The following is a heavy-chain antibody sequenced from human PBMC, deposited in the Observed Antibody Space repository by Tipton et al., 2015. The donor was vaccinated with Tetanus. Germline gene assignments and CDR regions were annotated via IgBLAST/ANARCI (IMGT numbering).Heavy chain of an antibody. D-gene: IGHD1-14*01. Sequence: QLVQSGPEVKKPGSSVKVSCKASGGTFTNYALSWVRQAPGQGLEWVGGITPIFGTTNSAPKFQGRVTITADESTNTAYMELSSLRSEDTAVYYCARAPNRISGAYDYWGQGTQITVSS. V-gene: IGHV1-69*01. CDR2: ITPIFGTT. J-gene: IGHJ4*02. CDR3: ARAPNRISGAYDY. CDR1: GGTFTNYA.